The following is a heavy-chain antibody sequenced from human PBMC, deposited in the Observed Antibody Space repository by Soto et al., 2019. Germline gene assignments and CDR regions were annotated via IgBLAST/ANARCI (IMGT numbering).Heavy chain of an antibody. Sequence: GGSLRLSCAASGFTFSSYGMHWVRQAPGKGLEWVAVIWYDGSNKYYADSVKGRFTISRDNSKNTLYLQMNSLRAEDTAVYYCARDAHPYCYDTSNWFDPWGQGTLVTVS. CDR2: IWYDGSNK. CDR3: ARDAHPYCYDTSNWFDP. D-gene: IGHD3-22*01. CDR1: GFTFSSYG. J-gene: IGHJ5*02. V-gene: IGHV3-33*01.